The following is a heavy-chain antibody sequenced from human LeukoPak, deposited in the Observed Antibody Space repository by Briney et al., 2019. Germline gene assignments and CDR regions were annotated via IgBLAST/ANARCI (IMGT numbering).Heavy chain of an antibody. J-gene: IGHJ4*02. CDR2: ISSSSSTI. V-gene: IGHV3-48*04. Sequence: PGGSLRLSCAASGFTFSSYSMNWVRQAPGKGLEWVSYISSSSSTIYYADSVKGRFTISRGNAKNSLYLQMNSLRAEDTAVYYCARDRGYYDSSGYSDYWGQGTLVTVSS. CDR3: ARDRGYYDSSGYSDY. CDR1: GFTFSSYS. D-gene: IGHD3-22*01.